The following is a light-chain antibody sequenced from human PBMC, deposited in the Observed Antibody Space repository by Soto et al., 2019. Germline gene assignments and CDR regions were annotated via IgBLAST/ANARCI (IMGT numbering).Light chain of an antibody. V-gene: IGKV1-5*03. CDR1: QSISIW. Sequence: DIQMTQSPSTLSASVGDRVTITCRASQSISIWLAWYQEKPGKAPKVLIYRASSLQSRVPSRFSGSGSGTEFTLTISSLQPDDFATYYCQQYNSYPWTFGRGTKVKVK. CDR3: QQYNSYPWT. CDR2: RAS. J-gene: IGKJ1*01.